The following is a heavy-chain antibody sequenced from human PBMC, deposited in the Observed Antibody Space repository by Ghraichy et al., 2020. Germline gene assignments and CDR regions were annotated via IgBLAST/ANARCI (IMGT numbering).Heavy chain of an antibody. D-gene: IGHD3-3*02. J-gene: IGHJ4*02. CDR2: INPGSGGT. V-gene: IGHV1-2*06. Sequence: ASVKVSCKTSGYTFSDFNLHWARQAPGQGLEWVGRINPGSGGTEYAQKFKGRVTMTWDTSISTAYMELRSLTSDDTAVYYCAKVVEREVISNALDYLGQGTLVTVSS. CDR1: GYTFSDFN. CDR3: AKVVEREVISNALDY.